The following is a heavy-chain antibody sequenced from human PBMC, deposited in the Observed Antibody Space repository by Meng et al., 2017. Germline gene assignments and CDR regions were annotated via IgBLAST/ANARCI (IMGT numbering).Heavy chain of an antibody. CDR3: ARDRSRLSTVTLLFDP. CDR2: ITAGHGNT. D-gene: IGHD4-17*01. CDR1: GYTFASYD. J-gene: IGHJ5*02. Sequence: VQLGEYAAVVEMPGAAVKVSCQAYGYTFASYDMQWVRQVTGQRLKWMGWITAGHGNTKYSPKFKGRVTITRDTSASRAYMEMSSLRSEDTAVYYCARDRSRLSTVTLLFDPSGQGTLVTVSS. V-gene: IGHV1-3*01.